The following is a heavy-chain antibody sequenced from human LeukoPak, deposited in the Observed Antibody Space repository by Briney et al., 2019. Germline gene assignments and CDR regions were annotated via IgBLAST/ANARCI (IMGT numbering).Heavy chain of an antibody. CDR3: ARGRGRIVGARRGAFDI. Sequence: SETLSLTCTVSGGSISSNNYSWGWIRQPPGKGLEWIGSIYYGGSTYYNPSLKSRVTISVDTSKNQFSLKLSSVTAADTAVYYCARGRGRIVGARRGAFDIWGQGTMVTVSS. V-gene: IGHV4-39*01. CDR2: IYYGGST. CDR1: GGSISSNNYS. D-gene: IGHD1-26*01. J-gene: IGHJ3*02.